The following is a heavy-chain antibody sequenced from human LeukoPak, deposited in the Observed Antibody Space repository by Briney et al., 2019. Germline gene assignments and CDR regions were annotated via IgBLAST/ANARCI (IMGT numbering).Heavy chain of an antibody. CDR1: GGSISSSSYY. V-gene: IGHV4-39*07. J-gene: IGHJ3*02. D-gene: IGHD1-26*01. CDR3: ARSPLIVGATEDAFDI. CDR2: IYYSGST. Sequence: SETLSLTCTVSGGSISSSSYYWGWIRQPPGKGLEWIGSIYYSGSTYYNPSLKSRVTISVDTSKNQFSLKLSSVTAADTAVYYCARSPLIVGATEDAFDIWGQGTMVTVSS.